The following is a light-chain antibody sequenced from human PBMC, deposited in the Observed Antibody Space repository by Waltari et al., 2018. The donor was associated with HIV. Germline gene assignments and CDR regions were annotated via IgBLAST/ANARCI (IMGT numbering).Light chain of an antibody. CDR1: DLGSKS. CDR2: DDS. CDR3: QVWDTGADLHVV. J-gene: IGLJ2*01. V-gene: IGLV3-21*02. Sequence: SYVLTQPPSVSVAPGRTARLTCGGNDLGSKSVHWYQPKPGQAPVLVVYDDSDRPSGIPGRFSGSNSGNTATLTISRVEAGDDADFYCQVWDTGADLHVVFGGGTKLTVL.